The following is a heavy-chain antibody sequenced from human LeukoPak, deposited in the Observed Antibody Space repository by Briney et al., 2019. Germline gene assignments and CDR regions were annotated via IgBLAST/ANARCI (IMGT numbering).Heavy chain of an antibody. CDR3: ARNFWSNFCTGDYFDY. Sequence: PSETLSLTCAVSGYSISSGYYWGWIRQPPGKGLEWIVTIFHSGSTYYSSSLKSRITISVDTSKNQFSLNLSSVTAADTAVYFCARNFWSNFCTGDYFDYWGQGTLVTVSS. D-gene: IGHD3-3*01. V-gene: IGHV4-38-2*01. CDR1: GYSISSGYY. J-gene: IGHJ4*02. CDR2: IFHSGST.